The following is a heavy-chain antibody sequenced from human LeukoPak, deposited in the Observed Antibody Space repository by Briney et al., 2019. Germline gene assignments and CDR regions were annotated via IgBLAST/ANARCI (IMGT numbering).Heavy chain of an antibody. D-gene: IGHD3-22*01. V-gene: IGHV1-69*05. CDR2: IIPMFGTA. J-gene: IGHJ5*02. Sequence: SVKVSCKASAGTFSSYAISWGRQAPGEGLEWMGGIIPMFGTANYAEKFQARVTITTDESTSTAYMELSSLRSEDTAVYYCARGGIDYDSSGYLFDPWGQGTLVTVSS. CDR3: ARGGIDYDSSGYLFDP. CDR1: AGTFSSYA.